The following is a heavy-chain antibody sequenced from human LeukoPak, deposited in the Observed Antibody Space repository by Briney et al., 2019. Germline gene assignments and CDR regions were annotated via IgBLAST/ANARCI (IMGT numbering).Heavy chain of an antibody. CDR1: GFTVSSNY. Sequence: GSLRLSCAASGFTVSSNYMSWVRQAPGKGLEWIGRIYTSGSTNYNPSLKSRVTISVDTSKNQFSLKLSSVTAADTAVYYCATPLEYSSSSGAFDIWGQGTMVTVSS. CDR2: IYTSGST. J-gene: IGHJ3*02. CDR3: ATPLEYSSSSGAFDI. D-gene: IGHD6-6*01. V-gene: IGHV4-4*08.